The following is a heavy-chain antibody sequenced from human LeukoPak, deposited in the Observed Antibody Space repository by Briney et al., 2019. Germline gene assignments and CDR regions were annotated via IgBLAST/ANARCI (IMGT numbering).Heavy chain of an antibody. J-gene: IGHJ4*02. D-gene: IGHD5-12*01. CDR3: ASWYSGYDQAYALGY. CDR2: IIPIFGTA. V-gene: IGHV1-69*05. CDR1: GGTFSSYA. Sequence: SVKVSCKASGGTFSSYAISWVRQAPGQGLEWMGGIIPIFGTANYAQKFQGRVTITTDESTSTAYMELSSLRSEDTAVYYCASWYSGYDQAYALGYWGQGTLGTVSS.